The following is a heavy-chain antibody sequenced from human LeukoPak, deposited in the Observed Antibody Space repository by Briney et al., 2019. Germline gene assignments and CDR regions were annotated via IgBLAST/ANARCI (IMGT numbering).Heavy chain of an antibody. CDR3: ARGTVTAPDY. CDR2: IYSGGNT. V-gene: IGHV3-53*01. J-gene: IGHJ4*02. D-gene: IGHD2-21*02. Sequence: GGSLILSCAASGLTISNNFMGWVRQAPGKGLEWVSLIYSGGNTYYADSVKGRFTISRDNSKNTLYLQMNRLRPEDTAVYYCARGTVTAPDYWGQGTLVTVSS. CDR1: GLTISNNF.